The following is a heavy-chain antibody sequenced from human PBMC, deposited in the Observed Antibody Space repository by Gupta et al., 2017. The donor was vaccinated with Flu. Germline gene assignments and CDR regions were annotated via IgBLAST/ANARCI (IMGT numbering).Heavy chain of an antibody. CDR3: ARDHSAGWFCLDN. Sequence: QVHLVESGGCVVHPGRSLRLSCAASGFTFSRYGLHWVRQCPGKGLEWVAGTWHDGSKKEHADAVKGRFTISKDNTKNTLYLQMNNLRADDTAVDYCARDHSAGWFCLDNWGQGTLVTVSS. CDR2: TWHDGSKK. J-gene: IGHJ4*02. D-gene: IGHD6-19*01. CDR1: GFTFSRYG. V-gene: IGHV3-33*01.